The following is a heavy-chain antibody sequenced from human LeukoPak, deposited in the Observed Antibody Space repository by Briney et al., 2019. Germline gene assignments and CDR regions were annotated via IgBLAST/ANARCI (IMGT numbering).Heavy chain of an antibody. Sequence: GASVKVSCKASGYTFSSYYMHWVRQAPGQGLEWMGIINPSGGSTSYAQKFQGRVTMTRDMSTSTVYMELSSLRSEDTAVYYCARSDGSPMNWFDPWGQGTLVTVSS. V-gene: IGHV1-46*01. CDR3: ARSDGSPMNWFDP. CDR1: GYTFSSYY. D-gene: IGHD5-18*01. CDR2: INPSGGST. J-gene: IGHJ5*02.